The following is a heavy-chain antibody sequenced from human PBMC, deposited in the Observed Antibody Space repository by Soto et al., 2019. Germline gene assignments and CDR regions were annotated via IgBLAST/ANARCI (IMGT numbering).Heavy chain of an antibody. CDR1: GYTFSGYY. J-gene: IGHJ4*02. CDR3: ASSILNVILALAY. CDR2: INTLSGDT. V-gene: IGHV1-2*02. D-gene: IGHD3-3*02. Sequence: QVQLVQSGAEVKKPGASVKVSCKASGYTFSGYYMHWVRQAPGQGLEWMGWINTLSGDTSVPQKFQGRLSMTRDPSIDTAFMEVSRLPSDDTAIYYCASSILNVILALAYCGQGTLVSVS.